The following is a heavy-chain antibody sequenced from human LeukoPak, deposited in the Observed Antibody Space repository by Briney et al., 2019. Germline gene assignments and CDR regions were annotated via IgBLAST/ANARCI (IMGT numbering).Heavy chain of an antibody. Sequence: SVKVSCKASGGTFSSYAISWVRQVPGQGLEWMRGIIPIFGTANYAQKFQGRVTITTDESTSTAYMELSSLRSEDTAVYYCARGYCSGGSCYSGTLYYMDVWGKGTTVTVSS. D-gene: IGHD2-15*01. V-gene: IGHV1-69*05. CDR3: ARGYCSGGSCYSGTLYYMDV. J-gene: IGHJ6*03. CDR1: GGTFSSYA. CDR2: IIPIFGTA.